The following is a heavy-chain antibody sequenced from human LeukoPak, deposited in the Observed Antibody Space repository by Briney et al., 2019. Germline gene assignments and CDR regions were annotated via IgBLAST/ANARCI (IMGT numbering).Heavy chain of an antibody. CDR1: GSTFTDYY. CDR2: INPNSGGT. J-gene: IGHJ4*02. Sequence: ASVKVSCKASGSTFTDYYMHWVRQAPGQGLEWMGWINPNSGGTNFAQKFQGRVTMTRDTSISTAYMELTNLRSDDTAVYYCARRDHVWGSFICDYWGQGTLVTISS. D-gene: IGHD3-16*01. CDR3: ARRDHVWGSFICDY. V-gene: IGHV1-2*02.